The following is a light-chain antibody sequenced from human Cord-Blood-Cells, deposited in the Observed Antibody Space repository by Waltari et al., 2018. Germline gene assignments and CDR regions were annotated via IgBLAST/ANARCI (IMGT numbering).Light chain of an antibody. CDR3: AAWDDSLNGVV. Sequence: QSVLTQPPSVSEAPSQRVTISCPGSSSNLGNTAVNWYQQLPGKAPKLLIYYDDLLPSGVSDRFSGSKSGTSASLAISGLQSEDEADYYCAAWDDSLNGVVFGGGTKLTVL. CDR1: SSNLGNTA. V-gene: IGLV1-36*01. CDR2: YDD. J-gene: IGLJ2*01.